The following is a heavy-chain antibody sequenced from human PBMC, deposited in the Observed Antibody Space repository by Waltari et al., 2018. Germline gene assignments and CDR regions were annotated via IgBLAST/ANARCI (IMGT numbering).Heavy chain of an antibody. V-gene: IGHV4-34*01. J-gene: IGHJ4*02. CDR1: GGSFSGYY. CDR3: ARGVRDGYRSGRTYFDY. CDR2: INHSGST. Sequence: QVQLQQWGAGLLKPSETLSLTCAVYGGSFSGYYGSWIRQPPGKGLEWIGEINHSGSTNYNPSLKSRVTISVDTSKNQFSLKLSSVTAADTAVYYCARGVRDGYRSGRTYFDYWGQGTLVTVSS. D-gene: IGHD5-12*01.